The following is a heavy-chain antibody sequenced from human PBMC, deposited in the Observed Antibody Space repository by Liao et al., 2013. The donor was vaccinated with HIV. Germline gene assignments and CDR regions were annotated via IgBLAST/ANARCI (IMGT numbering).Heavy chain of an antibody. CDR2: IYYSGST. D-gene: IGHD6-13*01. CDR1: GGSISSANYY. V-gene: IGHV4-30-4*01. CDR3: ARGYSSSWVYDYYMDV. Sequence: QVQLQESGPGLVKPSQTLSLTCTVSGGSISSANYYWSWIRQPPGKGLEWIGYIYYSGSTYYNPSLKSRVTISVDTSKTQFSLRLSSVTAADTAEYFCARGYSSSWVYDYYMDVWGKGTTVTVSS. J-gene: IGHJ6*03.